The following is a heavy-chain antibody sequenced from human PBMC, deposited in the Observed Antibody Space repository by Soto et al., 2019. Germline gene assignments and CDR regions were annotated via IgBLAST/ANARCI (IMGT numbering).Heavy chain of an antibody. J-gene: IGHJ6*02. CDR1: GFTFSSYS. D-gene: IGHD1-26*01. CDR2: ISSSSSYI. V-gene: IGHV3-21*01. Sequence: GGSLRLSCAASGFTFSSYSMNWVRQAPGKGLEWVSSISSSSSYIYYADSVKGRFTISRDNAKNSLYLQMNSLRAEDTAVYYCGAGGSSSRDGGYYYYGMDVWGQGTTVTVSS. CDR3: GAGGSSSRDGGYYYYGMDV.